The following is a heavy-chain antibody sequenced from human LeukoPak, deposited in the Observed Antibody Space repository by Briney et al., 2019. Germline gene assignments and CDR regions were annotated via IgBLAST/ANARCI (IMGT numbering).Heavy chain of an antibody. V-gene: IGHV3-30*04. CDR1: GFTFSSYA. Sequence: RSLRLSCAASGFTFSSYAMHWVRQAPGKGLEWVAVISYGGSNKYYADSVKGRFTISRDNSKNTLYLQMNSLRAEDTAVYYCARGIYWFDPWGQGTLVTVSS. J-gene: IGHJ5*02. D-gene: IGHD2-15*01. CDR3: ARGIYWFDP. CDR2: ISYGGSNK.